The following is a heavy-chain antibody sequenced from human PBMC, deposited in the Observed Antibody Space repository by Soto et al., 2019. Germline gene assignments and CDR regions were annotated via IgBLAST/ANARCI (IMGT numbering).Heavy chain of an antibody. J-gene: IGHJ5*02. CDR2: ISGSGGST. D-gene: IGHD6-13*01. V-gene: IGHV3-23*01. CDR3: AKVAPPYSRTWYSSDTLYNCFDP. Sequence: GFLRLPCAASGFTFSSYTMSWVRQAPGKGLEWVSAISGSGGSTYYADSVKGRFTISRDNSENTLYLQMNSLRAEDTAVYYCAKVAPPYSRTWYSSDTLYNCFDPWGQGTLVTVSS. CDR1: GFTFSSYT.